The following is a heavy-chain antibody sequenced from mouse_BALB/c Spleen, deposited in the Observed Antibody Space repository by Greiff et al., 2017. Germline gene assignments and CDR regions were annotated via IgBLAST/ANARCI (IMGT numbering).Heavy chain of an antibody. CDR1: GYAFSSSW. V-gene: IGHV1-82*01. Sequence: QVQLKQSGPELVKPGASVKISCKASGYAFSSSWMNWVKQRPGQGLEWIGRIYPGDGDTNYNGKFKGKATLTADKSSSTAYMQLSSLTSVDSAVYFCARGGPSMVTFRGFAYWGQGTLVTVSA. CDR3: ARGGPSMVTFRGFAY. D-gene: IGHD2-10*02. J-gene: IGHJ3*01. CDR2: IYPGDGDT.